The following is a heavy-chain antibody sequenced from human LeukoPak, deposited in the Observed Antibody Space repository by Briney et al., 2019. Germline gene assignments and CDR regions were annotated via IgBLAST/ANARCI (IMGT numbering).Heavy chain of an antibody. V-gene: IGHV3-30-3*01. Sequence: GGSLRLSCAASGYTFSRYAMHWVRQAPGKGLEWVAVISYDGSNKYYADSVKGRFTISRDNSKNTLYLQMNSLRAEDTAVYYCARGPSINYGDYYYWGQGTLVTVSS. CDR1: GYTFSRYA. CDR2: ISYDGSNK. D-gene: IGHD4-17*01. J-gene: IGHJ4*02. CDR3: ARGPSINYGDYYY.